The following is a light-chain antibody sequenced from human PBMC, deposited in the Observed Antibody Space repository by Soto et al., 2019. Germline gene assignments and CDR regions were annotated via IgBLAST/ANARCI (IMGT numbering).Light chain of an antibody. CDR2: RSD. Sequence: QSVLTQPPSASGTPGQRVTISCSGSSSNIGSNYVSCYQHLPGAAPKLLIYRSDKRPSGVPDRFSGSESGTSASLAISGLRAEDEDDDFCAVRDDSLSGHWVFGGGTKVTVL. J-gene: IGLJ3*02. V-gene: IGLV1-47*01. CDR1: SSNIGSNY. CDR3: AVRDDSLSGHWV.